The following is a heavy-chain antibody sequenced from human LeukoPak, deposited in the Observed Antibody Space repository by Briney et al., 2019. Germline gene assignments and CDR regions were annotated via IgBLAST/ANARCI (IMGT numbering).Heavy chain of an antibody. CDR3: ARRILGYCSGGSCYTENWFDP. Sequence: PSQTLSLTCTVSGGSISSYYWSWIRQPPGKGLEWIGYIYYSGSTNYNPSLKSRVTISVDTSKNQFSLKLSSVTAADTAVYYCARRILGYCSGGSCYTENWFDPWGQGTLVTVSS. V-gene: IGHV4-59*08. CDR2: IYYSGST. J-gene: IGHJ5*02. CDR1: GGSISSYY. D-gene: IGHD2-15*01.